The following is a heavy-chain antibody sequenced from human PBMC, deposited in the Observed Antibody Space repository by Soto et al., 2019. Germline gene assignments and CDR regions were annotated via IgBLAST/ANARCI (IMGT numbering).Heavy chain of an antibody. CDR1: GYSFTISG. D-gene: IGHD2-15*01. Sequence: ASVKVSCKASGYSFTISGITWVRQAPGQGLEWMGWISTYDGNTNYAQNFQGRVSMARDTSTSTAYMELRSLRSDDTAVHYCARERGRSCIGVMCPFDYCAQGTLVTVSA. CDR2: ISTYDGNT. CDR3: ARERGRSCIGVMCPFDY. V-gene: IGHV1-18*01. J-gene: IGHJ4*02.